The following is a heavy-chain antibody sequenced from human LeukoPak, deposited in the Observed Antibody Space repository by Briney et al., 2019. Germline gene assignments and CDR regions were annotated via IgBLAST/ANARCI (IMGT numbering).Heavy chain of an antibody. V-gene: IGHV3-48*04. J-gene: IGHJ4*02. CDR3: ARDRGGTAMALYYFDY. D-gene: IGHD5-18*01. CDR1: GFTFSSYN. Sequence: TGGSLRLSCAVSGFTFSSYNMNWVRQAPGRGLEWVSYISSSSSTMYYADSVKGRFTISRDNAKNSLYLQMNSLRAEDTAVYYCARDRGGTAMALYYFDYWGQGTLVTVSS. CDR2: ISSSSSTM.